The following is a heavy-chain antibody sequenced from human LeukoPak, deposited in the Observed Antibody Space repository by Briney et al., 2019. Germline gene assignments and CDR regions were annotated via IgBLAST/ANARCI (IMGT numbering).Heavy chain of an antibody. V-gene: IGHV3-7*01. J-gene: IGHJ1*01. CDR3: ARDGAAYCGGDCYQH. CDR2: IKQDGSEK. Sequence: GGSLRLSCAASGFTFSTYWMSWVRQAPGKGLEWVANIKQDGSEKYYVDSVKGRFTISRDNAKNSLYLQMNSLTAEDTAVYYCARDGAAYCGGDCYQHWSQGTLVTVSS. CDR1: GFTFSTYW. D-gene: IGHD2-21*02.